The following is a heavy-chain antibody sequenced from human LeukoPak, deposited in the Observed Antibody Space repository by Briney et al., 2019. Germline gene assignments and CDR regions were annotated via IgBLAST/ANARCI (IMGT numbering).Heavy chain of an antibody. Sequence: PGGSLRLSCAASGFTFTTYWMHWVRQAPGKGLEWVAVISYDGSNKYYADSVKGRFTISRDNSKNTLYLQMNRLRAEDTAVYYCAKDLGDSFDYWGQGTLVTVSS. D-gene: IGHD4-17*01. V-gene: IGHV3-30*18. J-gene: IGHJ4*02. CDR1: GFTFTTYW. CDR3: AKDLGDSFDY. CDR2: ISYDGSNK.